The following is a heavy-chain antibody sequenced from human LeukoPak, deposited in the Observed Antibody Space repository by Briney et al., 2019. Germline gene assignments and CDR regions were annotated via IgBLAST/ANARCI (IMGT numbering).Heavy chain of an antibody. CDR3: AKEYGSGSYLHLDY. V-gene: IGHV3-30*02. CDR1: ALTFNSCG. D-gene: IGHD3-10*01. J-gene: IGHJ4*02. Sequence: PGGSLRLSCAASALTFNSCGMHWVRQAPGKGLEWVAFIRYDGSNKYYADSVKGRFTISRDNSKNTLYLQMNSLRAEDTAVYYCAKEYGSGSYLHLDYWGQGTLVTVSS. CDR2: IRYDGSNK.